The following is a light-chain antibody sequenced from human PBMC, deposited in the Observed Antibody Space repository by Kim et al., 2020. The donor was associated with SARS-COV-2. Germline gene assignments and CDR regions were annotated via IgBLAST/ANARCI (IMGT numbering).Light chain of an antibody. CDR2: EDN. J-gene: IGLJ2*01. Sequence: NFMLTQPHSVSESPGKTVTISCTRSRGSIASNYVQWYQQRPGSAPTTVIYEDNQRPSGVPDRFSGSIDSASNSASLTISGLKTEDEADYYCQSYDSSNQVFGGGTQLTV. CDR3: QSYDSSNQV. CDR1: RGSIASNY. V-gene: IGLV6-57*03.